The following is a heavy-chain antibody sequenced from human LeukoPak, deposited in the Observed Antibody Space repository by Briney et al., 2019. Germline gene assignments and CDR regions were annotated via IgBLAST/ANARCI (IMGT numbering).Heavy chain of an antibody. D-gene: IGHD6-13*01. CDR3: AREVLSSWDQEYYVDY. V-gene: IGHV4-61*08. CDR2: IYYNGSP. Sequence: RASETLSLTCTVSGASVSSGGYYGSWFRQPPGKGLVRIGCIYYNGSPNHHPYLQSRVTISVDTSKNQFSLKLSSVTAADTAVYYCAREVLSSWDQEYYVDYWGQGTLVTVSS. CDR1: GASVSSGGYY. J-gene: IGHJ4*02.